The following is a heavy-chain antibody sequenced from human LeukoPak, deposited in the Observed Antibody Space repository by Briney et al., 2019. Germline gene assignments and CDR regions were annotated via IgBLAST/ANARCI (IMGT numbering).Heavy chain of an antibody. CDR2: ISGSEGST. V-gene: IGHV3-23*01. D-gene: IGHD3-3*01. J-gene: IGHJ4*02. Sequence: GGSLRLSCAASGFTFSSYAMSWFRQAPGKGLEWVSAISGSEGSTYHADSVKGRFTISRDNSKNTLYLQMNSLRAEDTAVYYCAKAPYYDFWSGYYYPPFDYWGQGTLVTVSS. CDR1: GFTFSSYA. CDR3: AKAPYYDFWSGYYYPPFDY.